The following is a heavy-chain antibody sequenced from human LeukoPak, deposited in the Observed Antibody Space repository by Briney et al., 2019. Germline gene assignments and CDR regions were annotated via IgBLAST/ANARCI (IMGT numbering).Heavy chain of an antibody. J-gene: IGHJ4*02. CDR2: IFSGAMTKT. CDR3: ARCLYRFGSFYFDL. V-gene: IGHV4-39*01. Sequence: SETLSLTCSVSGFSISTTSYYWGWLRQSPGNGLELISNIFSGAMTKTNYNPSLKGRVAISADTSRNRFSLTLTSVTAEDTAVYYCARCLYRFGSFYFDLWGQGSLVTVSS. D-gene: IGHD5-18*01. CDR1: GFSISTTSYY.